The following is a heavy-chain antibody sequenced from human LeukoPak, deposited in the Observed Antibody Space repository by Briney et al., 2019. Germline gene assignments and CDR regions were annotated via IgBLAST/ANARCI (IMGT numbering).Heavy chain of an antibody. J-gene: IGHJ4*02. Sequence: PGGSLRLSCAASGFTFSSYTINWVRQAPGKGLEWVSSISSSSTNIYYADSVKGRFTISRDNAKNTLYLQMNSLRAEDTAVYYCAIGFRSTYIATAGTSDFWGQGTLVTVSS. V-gene: IGHV3-21*01. CDR2: ISSSSTNI. D-gene: IGHD6-13*01. CDR1: GFTFSSYT. CDR3: AIGFRSTYIATAGTSDF.